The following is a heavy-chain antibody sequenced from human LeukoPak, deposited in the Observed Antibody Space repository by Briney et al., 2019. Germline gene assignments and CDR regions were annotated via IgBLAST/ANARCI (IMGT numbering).Heavy chain of an antibody. V-gene: IGHV3-48*01. Sequence: GGSLRLSCAASGFTFSSYSMNWVRQAPGKGLEWVSYISSSSSTIYYVDSVKGRFTISRDNAKNSLYLQMNSLRAEDTAVYYCARGPIRVHNWNREQFDYWGQGTLVTVSS. CDR2: ISSSSSTI. CDR3: ARGPIRVHNWNREQFDY. J-gene: IGHJ4*02. CDR1: GFTFSSYS. D-gene: IGHD1-20*01.